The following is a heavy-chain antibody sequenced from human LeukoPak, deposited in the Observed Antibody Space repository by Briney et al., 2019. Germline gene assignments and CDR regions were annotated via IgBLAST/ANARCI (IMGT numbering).Heavy chain of an antibody. V-gene: IGHV3-21*01. J-gene: IGHJ6*03. CDR1: GFTFSSYS. Sequence: GGSLRLSCAASGFTFSSYSMNWVRQAPGKGLEWVSCISSSSSYIYYADSVKGRFTISRDNAENSLYLQMNSLRAEDTAVYYCARDPFSGGFGDYYYYYMDVWGKGTTVTVSS. CDR2: ISSSSSYI. D-gene: IGHD3-10*01. CDR3: ARDPFSGGFGDYYYYYMDV.